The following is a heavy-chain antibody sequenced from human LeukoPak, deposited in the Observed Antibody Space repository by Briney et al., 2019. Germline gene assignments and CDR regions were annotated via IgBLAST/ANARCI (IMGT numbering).Heavy chain of an antibody. CDR2: ISSSGFTI. CDR1: GFTFSDYY. D-gene: IGHD4-17*01. Sequence: GGSLRLSCAASGFTFSDYYMSWIRQSPGKGLEWVSYISSSGFTIFYADSVMGRFTISKDNARNSLYLQMNSLRAEDTAVYYCARATTVTEYGYWGQGTLVTVSS. V-gene: IGHV3-11*01. CDR3: ARATTVTEYGY. J-gene: IGHJ4*02.